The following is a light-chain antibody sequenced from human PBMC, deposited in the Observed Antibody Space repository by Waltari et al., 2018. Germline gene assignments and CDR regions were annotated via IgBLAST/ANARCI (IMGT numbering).Light chain of an antibody. V-gene: IGLV2-14*03. CDR1: SRDVGGYHF. J-gene: IGLJ1*01. CDR2: DVA. CDR3: SSYTSSSTRV. Sequence: QSALTQPASVSGSPGPSISIPCTGTSRDVGGYHFVSCYQQHPGKAPQLMIYDVANRPSGVSNRFSGSKSGNTASLTISGLQAEDEADYYCSSYTSSSTRVFGTGTKVTVL.